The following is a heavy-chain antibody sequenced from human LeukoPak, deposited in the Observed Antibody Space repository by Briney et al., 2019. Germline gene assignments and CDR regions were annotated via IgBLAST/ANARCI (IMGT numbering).Heavy chain of an antibody. CDR1: GFTFSSYA. CDR2: VSPPGGGT. Sequence: GGSLRLSCAASGFTFSSYAMSWVRQAPGKGLEWLSGVSPPGGGTYYADSVEGRFTISRDDSKNTLSLQMNSLRVEDTAVYYCARDLAWGAFDYWGQGTLVTVSS. V-gene: IGHV3-23*01. J-gene: IGHJ4*02. D-gene: IGHD3-16*01. CDR3: ARDLAWGAFDY.